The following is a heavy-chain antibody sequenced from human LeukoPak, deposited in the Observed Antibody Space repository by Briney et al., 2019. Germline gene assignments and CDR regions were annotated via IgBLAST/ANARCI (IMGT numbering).Heavy chain of an antibody. CDR2: INSDGSST. V-gene: IGHV3-74*01. CDR3: GKDQNVAAAGIPYDY. CDR1: GFTFSNYN. Sequence: GGSLRLSCAASGFTFSNYNMNWVRQAPGKGLVWVSRINSDGSSTSYADFVKGRFTISRDNSKDTLYLQMSSLRAEDTAVYYCGKDQNVAAAGIPYDYWGQGTLVTVSS. J-gene: IGHJ4*02. D-gene: IGHD6-13*01.